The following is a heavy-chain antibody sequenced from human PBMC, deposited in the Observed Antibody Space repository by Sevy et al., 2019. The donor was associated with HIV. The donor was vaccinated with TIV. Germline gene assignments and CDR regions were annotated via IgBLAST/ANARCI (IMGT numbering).Heavy chain of an antibody. V-gene: IGHV4-39*01. J-gene: IGHJ4*02. CDR3: ARSPPWGNTWLYYFDN. CDR1: GGSISSKNYY. D-gene: IGHD6-13*01. CDR2: VYYSGST. Sequence: SEALSLTCTVSGGSISSKNYYWCWLRQPPGKGLEWIGSVYYSGSTYYNPSLKSRVTISVETSKNQFSLTLSSVTAADTAVYYCARSPPWGNTWLYYFDNWGQGTLVTVSS.